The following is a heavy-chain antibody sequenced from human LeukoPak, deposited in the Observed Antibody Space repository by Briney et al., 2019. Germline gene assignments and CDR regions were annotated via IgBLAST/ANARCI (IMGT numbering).Heavy chain of an antibody. V-gene: IGHV4-59*12. J-gene: IGHJ6*03. CDR1: GGSISSYY. CDR2: IYYSGNT. Sequence: SETLSLTCTVSGGSISSYYWSWIRQPPGKGLEWIGYIYYSGNTNYNPSLKSRVTISVDTSKNQFSLKLSSVTAADTAVYYCASLVPDIVVVPAAENYYYYYMDVWGKGTTVTVSS. CDR3: ASLVPDIVVVPAAENYYYYYMDV. D-gene: IGHD2-2*01.